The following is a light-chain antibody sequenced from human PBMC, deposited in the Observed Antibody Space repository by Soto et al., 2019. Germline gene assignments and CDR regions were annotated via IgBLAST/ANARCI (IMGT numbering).Light chain of an antibody. J-gene: IGLJ3*02. Sequence: QAVVAQPPSASGTPGQRVTLSCSGSSSNIGSNYVYWYQQLPGSAPQLLMSRDTQRPSGVPDRFSGSKSGTSASLAISGLRSEDEADYYCAAWDDSLSGQVFGGGTKLTVL. V-gene: IGLV1-47*01. CDR2: RDT. CDR3: AAWDDSLSGQV. CDR1: SSNIGSNY.